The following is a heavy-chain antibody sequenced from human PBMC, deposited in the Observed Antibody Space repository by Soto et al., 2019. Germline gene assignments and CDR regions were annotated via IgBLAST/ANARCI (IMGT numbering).Heavy chain of an antibody. CDR3: ARGVPYNWYSDL. D-gene: IGHD2-8*01. V-gene: IGHV4-31*03. CDR2: IYYTGST. CDR1: GGSISSGGYF. J-gene: IGHJ2*01. Sequence: QVQLQESGPGLVKPSQALSLTCTVSGGSISSGGYFWSWIRQHPGKGLEWIGYIYYTGSTYYNPSLKSRVTISVDTSKNQFSLKLISVTAADTAVYYCARGVPYNWYSDLWGRGTLVTVSS.